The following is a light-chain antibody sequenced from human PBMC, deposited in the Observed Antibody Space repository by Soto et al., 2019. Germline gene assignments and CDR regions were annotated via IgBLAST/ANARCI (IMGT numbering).Light chain of an antibody. Sequence: IQITHSPSALAASVLARVSITCRASQSPSRFLNWYQQKSGKAPKLLIYAASTLQSGVPSRFSGSGSGTEFTLTISSLQPDDFATYYCQHYNSYSEAFGQGTKVDIK. V-gene: IGKV1-5*01. CDR3: QHYNSYSEA. J-gene: IGKJ1*01. CDR1: QSPSRF. CDR2: AAS.